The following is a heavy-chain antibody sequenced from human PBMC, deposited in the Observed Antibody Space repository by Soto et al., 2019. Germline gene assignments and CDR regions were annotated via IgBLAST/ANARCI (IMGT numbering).Heavy chain of an antibody. CDR3: ARDRGNYYYYQTLDY. CDR2: ISQSGTA. Sequence: ASETLSLTCDVYGVSFTTFYLNWIRQSPGKGLEWIGEISQSGTATYNPSLKSRLTISIDTSKSQFSLKLSSATAADTAVYYCARDRGNYYYYQTLDYWGQGTLVTVSS. V-gene: IGHV4-34*01. CDR1: GVSFTTFY. D-gene: IGHD1-26*01. J-gene: IGHJ4*02.